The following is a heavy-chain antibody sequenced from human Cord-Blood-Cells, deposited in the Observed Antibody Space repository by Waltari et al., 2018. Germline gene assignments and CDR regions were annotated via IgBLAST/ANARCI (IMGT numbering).Heavy chain of an antibody. Sequence: QVQLQESGPGLVKPSETLSLTCTVSGGSISSYYWRWIRQPPGKGLEWIGYIYYSGSTNYNPSLKSRVTISVDTSKNQFSLKLSSVTAADTAVYYCASSVTGDAVDIWGQGTMVTVSS. D-gene: IGHD7-27*01. J-gene: IGHJ3*02. CDR2: IYYSGST. V-gene: IGHV4-59*01. CDR1: GGSISSYY. CDR3: ASSVTGDAVDI.